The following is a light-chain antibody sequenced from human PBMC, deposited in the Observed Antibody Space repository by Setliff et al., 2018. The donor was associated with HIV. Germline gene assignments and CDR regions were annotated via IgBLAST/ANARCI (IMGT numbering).Light chain of an antibody. CDR1: NSDVGAYDY. CDR3: NSYTINYTYV. CDR2: DVT. V-gene: IGLV2-14*03. Sequence: QSVLTQPASVSGAPGQSITISCTGTNSDVGAYDYVYWYQQYPDKAPRLILYDVTNRPSGLSDRFSGSKSGNTASLTISGLQAADEADYYCNSYTINYTYVFGTGTKVTVL. J-gene: IGLJ1*01.